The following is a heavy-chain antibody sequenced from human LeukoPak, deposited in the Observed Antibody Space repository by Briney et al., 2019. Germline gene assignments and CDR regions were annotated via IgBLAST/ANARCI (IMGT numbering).Heavy chain of an antibody. V-gene: IGHV4-59*08. CDR1: GDSISSYY. J-gene: IGHJ4*02. CDR2: IYYSGST. CDR3: ARHRTRHDY. Sequence: PSETLSLTCTVSGDSISSYYWSWIRQPPGKGLEWIGPIYYSGSTSYNPSLKSRVTISLDTPKSQFSLKLNSVTAADTAVYYCARHRTRHDYWGQGTLVTVSS.